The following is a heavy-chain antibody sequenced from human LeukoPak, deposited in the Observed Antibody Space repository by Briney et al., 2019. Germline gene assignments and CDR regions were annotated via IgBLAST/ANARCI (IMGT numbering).Heavy chain of an antibody. J-gene: IGHJ6*03. CDR2: ISGSGGST. V-gene: IGHV3-23*01. Sequence: GGSLRLSCAASGFTFSSYAMSWVRQAPGKGLEWVSAISGSGGSTYYADSVKGRFTISRDNSKNTLYLQMNSLRAEDTAVYYCAKDQWELRYYYYYYMDVWGKGTTVTISS. D-gene: IGHD1-26*01. CDR3: AKDQWELRYYYYYYMDV. CDR1: GFTFSSYA.